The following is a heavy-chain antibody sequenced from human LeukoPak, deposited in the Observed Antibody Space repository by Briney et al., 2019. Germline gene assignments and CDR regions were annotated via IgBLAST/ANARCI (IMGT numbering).Heavy chain of an antibody. CDR2: IYSGGST. D-gene: IGHD3-16*01. CDR3: ARALYRGYYFDY. V-gene: IGHV3-53*01. CDR1: GFTFSSYA. J-gene: IGHJ4*02. Sequence: PGGSLRLSCAASGFTFSSYAMSWVRQAPGKGLEWVSFIYSGGSTYYADSVKGRFTISRDNSKNTLYLQMNSLRPEDTAVYYCARALYRGYYFDYWGQGTLVTVSS.